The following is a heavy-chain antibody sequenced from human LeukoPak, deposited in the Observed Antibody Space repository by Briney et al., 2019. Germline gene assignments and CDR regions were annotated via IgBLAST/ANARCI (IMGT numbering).Heavy chain of an antibody. CDR2: IYYSGST. V-gene: IGHV4-39*01. D-gene: IGHD3-16*01. J-gene: IGHJ4*02. CDR3: ARGGGGYFDY. Sequence: PSETLSLTCTVSGGSISSSSYYWGWIRQPPGKGLEWIGSIYYSGSTYYNPSLKSRVTISVDTSKNQFSLKLSSVTAADTAVYYCARGGGGYFDYWGQGTLVTVSS. CDR1: GGSISSSSYY.